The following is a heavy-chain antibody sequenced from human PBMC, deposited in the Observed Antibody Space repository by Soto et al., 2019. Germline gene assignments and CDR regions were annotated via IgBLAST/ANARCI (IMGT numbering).Heavy chain of an antibody. J-gene: IGHJ2*01. V-gene: IGHV3-33*01. D-gene: IGHD6-19*01. CDR3: ARGVTSVAGNWYFDL. CDR1: GFTFSSYG. CDR2: IWYDGSKK. Sequence: QVQLVESGGGVVQPGRSLRLSCAASGFTFSSYGMHWVRQAPGKGLEWVAVIWYDGSKKYYADSVKGRFTISRDNSKITLYLQMNSLRAEDTAVYYCARGVTSVAGNWYFDLWGRGTLVTVSS.